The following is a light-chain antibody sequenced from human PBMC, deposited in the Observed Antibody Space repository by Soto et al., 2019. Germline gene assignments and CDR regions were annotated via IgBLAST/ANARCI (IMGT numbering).Light chain of an antibody. CDR1: QSISDW. CDR2: KAS. CDR3: QQYNRFPYT. Sequence: DIQMTQSPSTLSASVGDRVTITCRASQSISDWLAWYQQRSGKAPKLLIYKASSLQSGVPPRFSGSGSGTEFTVTISSLQPDDFATDYCQQYNRFPYTFGHGTKLEIK. J-gene: IGKJ2*01. V-gene: IGKV1-5*03.